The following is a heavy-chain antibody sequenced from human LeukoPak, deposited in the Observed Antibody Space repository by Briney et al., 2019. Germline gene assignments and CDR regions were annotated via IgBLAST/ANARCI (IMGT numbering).Heavy chain of an antibody. CDR1: GDSVYSNSAA. V-gene: IGHV6-1*01. D-gene: IGHD3-10*01. CDR3: ARARLLWFGESHYYYGMDV. J-gene: IGHJ6*02. CDR2: TYYRSKWYN. Sequence: SQTLSLTCAISGDSVYSNSAAWNWIRQSPSRGLEWLGRTYYRSKWYNDYAVSVKSRITINPDTSKNQFSLQLNSVTPEDTAVYYCARARLLWFGESHYYYGMDVWGQGTTVTVSS.